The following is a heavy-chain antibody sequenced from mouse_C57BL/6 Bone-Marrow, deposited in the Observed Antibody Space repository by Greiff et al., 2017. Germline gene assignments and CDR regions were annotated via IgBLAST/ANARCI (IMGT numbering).Heavy chain of an antibody. CDR1: GYTFTEYT. CDR3: ARHENGSSYDYYAMDY. D-gene: IGHD1-1*01. V-gene: IGHV1-62-2*01. Sequence: VQVVESGAELVKPGASVKLSCKASGYTFTEYTIHWVKQRSGQGLEWIGWFYPGSGSIKYNEKFKDKATLTADKSSSTVYMELSRLTSEDSAVYFCARHENGSSYDYYAMDYWGQGTSVTVSS. J-gene: IGHJ4*01. CDR2: FYPGSGSI.